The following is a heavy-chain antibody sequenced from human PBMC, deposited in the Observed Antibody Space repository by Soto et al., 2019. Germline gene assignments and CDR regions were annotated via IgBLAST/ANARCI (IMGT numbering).Heavy chain of an antibody. Sequence: GXSVKVSCKASGYTFTSYGISWVRQAPGQGLEWMGWVSAYNGNTNYAQKLQGRVTMTTDTSTSTAYMELRSLRSDDTAVYYCARVFNYYDSSGYHYYFDYWGQGTLVTVSS. D-gene: IGHD3-22*01. CDR2: VSAYNGNT. CDR1: GYTFTSYG. J-gene: IGHJ4*02. CDR3: ARVFNYYDSSGYHYYFDY. V-gene: IGHV1-18*01.